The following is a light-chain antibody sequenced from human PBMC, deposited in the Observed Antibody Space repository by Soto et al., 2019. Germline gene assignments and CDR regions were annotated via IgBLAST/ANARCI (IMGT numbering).Light chain of an antibody. CDR1: QNIERW. Sequence: DIQITQSPSPLSASLGDRVTNACRASQNIERWLAWYQQKPGKAPKLLLYDVSSLESGVPSRFSGSGSGTEFILTINGLQPDDFATYFCQQFKSGTWTFGQGTKVDI. J-gene: IGKJ1*01. CDR3: QQFKSGTWT. V-gene: IGKV1-5*01. CDR2: DVS.